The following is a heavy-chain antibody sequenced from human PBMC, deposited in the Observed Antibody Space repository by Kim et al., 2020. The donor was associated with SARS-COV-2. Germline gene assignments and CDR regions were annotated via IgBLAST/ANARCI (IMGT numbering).Heavy chain of an antibody. CDR3: VRGYPAY. J-gene: IGHJ4*02. V-gene: IGHV3-7*03. D-gene: IGHD2-2*02. Sequence: QEGSDKYYVDSVKGRFSNSRDNAKNSVFLQRNSLRVEDTAVYYCVRGYPAYWGQGTLVTVSS. CDR2: QEGSDK.